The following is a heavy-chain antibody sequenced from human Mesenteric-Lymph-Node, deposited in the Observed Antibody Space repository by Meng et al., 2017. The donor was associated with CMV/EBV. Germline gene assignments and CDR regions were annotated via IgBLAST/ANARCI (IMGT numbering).Heavy chain of an antibody. V-gene: IGHV4-31*03. J-gene: IGHJ4*02. D-gene: IGHD4-11*01. CDR1: GGYISSAGYY. CDR2: IYYNGNT. CDR3: SRERGSNYAFDS. Sequence: CTVSGGYISSAGYYWSWIRQHPEKGLEWIGYIYYNGNTYYNPSLKSRVTISVDTSENQFSLKLTSVTAADTALYYCSRERGSNYAFDSWGQGTLVTVSS.